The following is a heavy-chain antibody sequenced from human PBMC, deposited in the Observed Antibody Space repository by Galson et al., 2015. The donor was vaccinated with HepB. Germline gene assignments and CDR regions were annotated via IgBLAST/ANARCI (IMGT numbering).Heavy chain of an antibody. J-gene: IGHJ3*02. V-gene: IGHV3-30-3*01. CDR3: ARDTGDITIFGVVISYAFDI. CDR2: ISYDGSNK. D-gene: IGHD3-3*01. CDR1: GFTFSSYA. Sequence: SLRLSCAASGFTFSSYAMHWVRQAPGKGLEWVAVISYDGSNKYYADSVKGRFTISRDNSKNTLYLQMNSLRAEDTAVYYCARDTGDITIFGVVISYAFDIWGQGTMVTVSS.